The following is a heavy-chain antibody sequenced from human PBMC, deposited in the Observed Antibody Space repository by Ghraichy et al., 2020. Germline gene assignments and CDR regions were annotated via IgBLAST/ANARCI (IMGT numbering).Heavy chain of an antibody. Sequence: GGSLRLSCEASGFNFINYYMTWVRQAPGKGLEWVANIKHDASEKYYVDSVKGRFTISRDNDKNSVYLQMNSLRGEDTAVYYCGRDGHLWGSYVDNGGQGTRVIVSS. CDR1: GFNFINYY. CDR2: IKHDASEK. J-gene: IGHJ4*02. V-gene: IGHV3-7*01. CDR3: GRDGHLWGSYVDN. D-gene: IGHD3-16*01.